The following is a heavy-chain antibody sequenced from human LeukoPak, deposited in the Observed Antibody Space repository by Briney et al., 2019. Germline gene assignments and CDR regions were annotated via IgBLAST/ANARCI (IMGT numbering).Heavy chain of an antibody. CDR2: ISSSGSTI. Sequence: GGSLRFSCAASGFTFSSHEMNWVRQAPGKGLEWVSYISSSGSTIYYADSVKGRFTISRDNAKNSLYLQMNSLRAEDTAVYYCAELGITMIGGVWGKGTTVTISS. V-gene: IGHV3-48*03. D-gene: IGHD3-10*02. CDR3: AELGITMIGGV. CDR1: GFTFSSHE. J-gene: IGHJ6*04.